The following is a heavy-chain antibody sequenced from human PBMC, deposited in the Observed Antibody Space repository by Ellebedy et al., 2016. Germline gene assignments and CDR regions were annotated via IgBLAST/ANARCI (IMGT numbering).Heavy chain of an antibody. V-gene: IGHV3-23*01. D-gene: IGHD3-22*01. J-gene: IGHJ3*02. CDR1: GFTFSSYW. Sequence: GESLKISCAASGFTFSSYWMSWVRQAPGKGLEWVSGISGSGGSTYYADSVKGRFTISRDNSRNTLYLQMNSLRAEDTAVYYCARIGEQNHYYDSHGYHYRSVIAGTFDIWGQGTMVTVSS. CDR2: ISGSGGST. CDR3: ARIGEQNHYYDSHGYHYRSVIAGTFDI.